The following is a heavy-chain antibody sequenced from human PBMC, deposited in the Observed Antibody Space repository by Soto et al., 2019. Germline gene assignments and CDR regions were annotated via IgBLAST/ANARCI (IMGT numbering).Heavy chain of an antibody. V-gene: IGHV3-23*01. CDR3: TKHQRSNMATRPGAY. CDR2: MSGSDGRT. CDR1: GITFSSYA. D-gene: IGHD3-10*01. J-gene: IGHJ4*02. Sequence: VQLLESGGGLVQPGGSLRLSCTTSGITFSSYAMSWVRQPPGKGLEWVSSMSGSDGRTYYADSVKGRFTTPRDNSKNTLYWQMKSLRAEDTAVYYCTKHQRSNMATRPGAYWGQGTLVTVSS.